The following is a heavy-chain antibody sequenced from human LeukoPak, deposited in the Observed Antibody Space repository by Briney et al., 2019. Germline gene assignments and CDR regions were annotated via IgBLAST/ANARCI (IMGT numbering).Heavy chain of an antibody. J-gene: IGHJ6*02. Sequence: GGSLRLSCAASGFTFSSYAMHWVRQAPGKGLEWVAVISYDGSNKYYADSVKGRFTISRDNSKNTLYLQMNSLRAEDTAVYYCAKDMATTVTTFYGMDVWGQGTTVTVSS. V-gene: IGHV3-30*04. CDR2: ISYDGSNK. D-gene: IGHD4-17*01. CDR3: AKDMATTVTTFYGMDV. CDR1: GFTFSSYA.